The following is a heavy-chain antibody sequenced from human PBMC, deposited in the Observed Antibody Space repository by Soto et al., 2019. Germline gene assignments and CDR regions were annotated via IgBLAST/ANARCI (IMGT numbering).Heavy chain of an antibody. Sequence: ASVKVSCKASGYTFTSYGISWVRQAPGQGLEWMGWISAYSGNTYYVQKFQGRVTMTTDTSTSTAYMELRSLRSDDTAVYSCARDSGSGYTDYWGQGTLVTVSS. CDR3: ARDSGSGYTDY. CDR1: GYTFTSYG. J-gene: IGHJ4*02. V-gene: IGHV1-18*01. D-gene: IGHD3-22*01. CDR2: ISAYSGNT.